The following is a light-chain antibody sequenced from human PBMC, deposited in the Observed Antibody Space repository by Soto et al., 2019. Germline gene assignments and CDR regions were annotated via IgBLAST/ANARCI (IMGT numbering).Light chain of an antibody. CDR3: SSYTSSSSLRV. J-gene: IGLJ1*01. Sequence: QSALTQPASVSGSPGQSVTISCTGTSSDVGDYNYVSWYQQPPGKAPKLMIYDVSNRPSGVSNRFSGSKSGNTASLTISGLHAEDEAHYYCSSYTSSSSLRVFGSGTKLTVL. V-gene: IGLV2-14*01. CDR1: SSDVGDYNY. CDR2: DVS.